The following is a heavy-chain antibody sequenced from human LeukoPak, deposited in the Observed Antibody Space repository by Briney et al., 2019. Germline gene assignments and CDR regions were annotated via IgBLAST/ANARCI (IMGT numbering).Heavy chain of an antibody. Sequence: SQTLSLTCAVSGGSISSDGYSWSWVRQPPGKGLEWIGYIYYSGSTYYNPSLKSRVTISVDRSKTQFSLKLSSVTAADTAVYYCARERSTYAGAPENWFDPWGQGILVTVSS. CDR2: IYYSGST. D-gene: IGHD2-2*01. J-gene: IGHJ5*02. V-gene: IGHV4-30-2*01. CDR1: GGSISSDGYS. CDR3: ARERSTYAGAPENWFDP.